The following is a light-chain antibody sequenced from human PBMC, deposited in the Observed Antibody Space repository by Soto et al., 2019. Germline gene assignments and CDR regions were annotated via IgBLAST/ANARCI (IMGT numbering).Light chain of an antibody. J-gene: IGKJ1*01. CDR2: GAS. V-gene: IGKV3-20*01. Sequence: EIVLTQSPGTLSLSPGERATLSCRASQSVSSSYLAWYQQKPGQAPRLLIYGASSRATGIPDRFSGSGSGTDFTLTISRLEPEDFAVYYCQQYGSSPPFGHGTK. CDR1: QSVSSSY. CDR3: QQYGSSPP.